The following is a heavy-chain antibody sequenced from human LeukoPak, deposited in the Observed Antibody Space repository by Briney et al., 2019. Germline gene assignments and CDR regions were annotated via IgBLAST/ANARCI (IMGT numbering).Heavy chain of an antibody. V-gene: IGHV1-2*02. J-gene: IGHJ4*02. CDR3: ALEDTYGEYRPFDY. CDR1: GYTFTGYF. D-gene: IGHD5-18*01. CDR2: INPTNGVT. Sequence: GGSVKVSCRASGYTFTGYFIHWVRQAPGQGPEWMGWINPTNGVTKYAEGFQGRVTLTSDTSITTLYLELTSLTSDDTATYYCALEDTYGEYRPFDYWGQGTPVTVSS.